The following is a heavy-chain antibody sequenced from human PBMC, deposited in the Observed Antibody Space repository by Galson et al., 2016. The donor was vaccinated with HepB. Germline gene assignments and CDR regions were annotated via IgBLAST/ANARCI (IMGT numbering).Heavy chain of an antibody. J-gene: IGHJ4*02. V-gene: IGHV4-31*03. Sequence: TLSLTCTVSGGSINSGGFYWSWIRQRPGKGLEWIGYMSFSGNPFYNPSLKSRLSISVDTSHKQMSLRLTSVTVADSGFYYCAREDTGSYPFPFHHWGQGTLVTVSP. CDR3: AREDTGSYPFPFHH. D-gene: IGHD3-10*01. CDR2: MSFSGNP. CDR1: GGSINSGGFY.